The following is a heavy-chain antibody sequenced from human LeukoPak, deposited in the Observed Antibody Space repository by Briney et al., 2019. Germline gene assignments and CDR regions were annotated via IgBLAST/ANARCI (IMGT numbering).Heavy chain of an antibody. D-gene: IGHD1-26*01. CDR1: GFTFSDHT. CDR3: ARGGIITSYAFEI. CDR2: ISSGSSNI. J-gene: IGHJ3*02. Sequence: GGSLRLSCAASGFTFSDHTMNWVRQAPGKGLEWISSISSGSSNIDYSDSVRGRFTISRDNAKNSLYLQMDSLRAEDTAVYYCARGGIITSYAFEIWGQGAMVTVSS. V-gene: IGHV3-21*01.